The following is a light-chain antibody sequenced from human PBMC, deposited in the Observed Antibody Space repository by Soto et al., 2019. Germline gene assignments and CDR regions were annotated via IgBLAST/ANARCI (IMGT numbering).Light chain of an antibody. CDR1: QSVSSN. V-gene: IGKV3-15*01. CDR3: QQYNNWPQT. CDR2: GAS. J-gene: IGKJ1*01. Sequence: ILVTQSPATLSGAPGERATLSCRASQSVSSNLAWYQQKPGQAPRLLIHGASTRATGIPARFSGSGSGTDFTLTISSLQSEDFAVYYCQQYNNWPQTFGQGTKVEIK.